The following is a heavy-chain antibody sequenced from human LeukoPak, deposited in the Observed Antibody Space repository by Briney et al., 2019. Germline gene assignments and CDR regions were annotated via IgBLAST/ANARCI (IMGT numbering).Heavy chain of an antibody. V-gene: IGHV3-48*04. Sequence: GGSLRLSCAASGFTFSSYSMNWVRQAPGKGLEWVSYISSSGSTIYYADSVKGRFTISRDNAKNSLYLQMNSLRAEDTAVYYCARDAYRVGSSWYTPNDYWGQGTLVTVSS. J-gene: IGHJ4*02. CDR3: ARDAYRVGSSWYTPNDY. CDR2: ISSSGSTI. D-gene: IGHD6-13*01. CDR1: GFTFSSYS.